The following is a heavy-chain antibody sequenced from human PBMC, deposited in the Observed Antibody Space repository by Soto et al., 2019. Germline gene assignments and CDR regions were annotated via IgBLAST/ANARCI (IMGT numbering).Heavy chain of an antibody. Sequence: TETLSLTCTVSGDSINNYYWSWIRQPPGKRLEWIGYIYYTGSTTYNPSLESRVTMSVDTSKNQFSLKLSSVNAADTAVYYCAKYRRTEAEGFTLDYWGRGTLVTVSS. J-gene: IGHJ4*02. CDR3: AKYRRTEAEGFTLDY. D-gene: IGHD6-13*01. V-gene: IGHV4-59*01. CDR1: GDSINNYY. CDR2: IYYTGST.